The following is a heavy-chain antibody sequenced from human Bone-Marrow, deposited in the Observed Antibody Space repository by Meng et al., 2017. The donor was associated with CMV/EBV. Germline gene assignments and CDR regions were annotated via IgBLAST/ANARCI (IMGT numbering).Heavy chain of an antibody. Sequence: ASVKDSCKASGYTFTSYDINWVRQATGQGLEWMGRMNPNSGNTGYAQKFQGRVTMTRNTSISTAYMELSSLRSEDTAGYYCASSLYCSSTSCYPWENYYYYGMDVWGQGTTVTVSS. CDR3: ASSLYCSSTSCYPWENYYYYGMDV. J-gene: IGHJ6*02. CDR2: MNPNSGNT. CDR1: GYTFTSYD. D-gene: IGHD2-2*01. V-gene: IGHV1-8*01.